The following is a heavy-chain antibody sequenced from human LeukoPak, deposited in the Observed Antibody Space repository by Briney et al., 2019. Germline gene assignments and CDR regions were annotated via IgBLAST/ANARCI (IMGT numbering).Heavy chain of an antibody. D-gene: IGHD6-19*01. CDR1: GGSISSSRDY. J-gene: IGHJ4*02. V-gene: IGHV4-39*01. Sequence: PSETLSLTCSVAGGSISSSRDYWGWIRQPPGKGLDWIGSIYFSGTTYYNPSPKTRVTISVHTSQNQFSLKLSSVTAADTAVYYCASTPPGIAVAPFDYWGQGTLVTVSS. CDR3: ASTPPGIAVAPFDY. CDR2: IYFSGTT.